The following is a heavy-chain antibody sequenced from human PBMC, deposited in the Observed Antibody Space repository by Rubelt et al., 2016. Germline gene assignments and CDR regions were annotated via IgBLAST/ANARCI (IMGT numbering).Heavy chain of an antibody. V-gene: IGHV1-69*10. Sequence: QVQLVQSGVEVKKPGASVKVSCKASGYTFTSYGISWVRQAPGQGLEWMGWIIPILGIANYAQKFQGSVTITADKSTSTAYMELSSLRSEDTAVYYCARDSSWPVKGWFDPWGQGTLVTVSS. CDR1: GYTFTSYG. CDR3: ARDSSWPVKGWFDP. D-gene: IGHD6-19*01. J-gene: IGHJ5*02. CDR2: IIPILGIA.